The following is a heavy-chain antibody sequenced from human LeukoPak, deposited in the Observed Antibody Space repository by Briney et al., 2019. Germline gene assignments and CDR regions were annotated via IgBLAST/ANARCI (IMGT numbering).Heavy chain of an antibody. J-gene: IGHJ4*02. CDR1: GFTFSSYS. Sequence: GGSLRLSCAASGFTFSSYSMMWVRQAPGKGLEWVSYISSSSTTIHYADSVKGRFTISRDNAKNTLYLQMNSLRAEDTAVYYCASKRWLQSSFDYWGQGTLVTVSS. D-gene: IGHD5-24*01. CDR3: ASKRWLQSSFDY. V-gene: IGHV3-48*04. CDR2: ISSSSTTI.